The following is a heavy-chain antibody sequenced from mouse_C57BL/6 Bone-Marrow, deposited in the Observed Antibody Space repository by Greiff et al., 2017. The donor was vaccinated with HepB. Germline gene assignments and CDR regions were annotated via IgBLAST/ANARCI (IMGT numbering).Heavy chain of an antibody. CDR3: ARNGSFDY. CDR2: IYPGDGDT. D-gene: IGHD1-1*01. J-gene: IGHJ2*01. Sequence: QVQLQQSGPELVKPGASVKIPCKASGYAFSSSWMNWVKQRPGKGLEWIGRIYPGDGDTNYNGKFKGKATLTADKSSSTAYMQLSSLTSEDSAVYFCARNGSFDYWGQGTTLTVSS. CDR1: GYAFSSSW. V-gene: IGHV1-82*01.